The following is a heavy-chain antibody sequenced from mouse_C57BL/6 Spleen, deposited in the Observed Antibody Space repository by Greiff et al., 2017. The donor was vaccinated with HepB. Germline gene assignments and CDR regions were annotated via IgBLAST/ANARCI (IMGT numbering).Heavy chain of an antibody. CDR1: GYAFSSYW. Sequence: VQLQQSGAELVKPGASVKISCKASGYAFSSYWMNWVKQRPGKGLEWIGQIYPGDGDTNYNGKFKGKATLTADKSYSTAYMQLSSLTSEDSAVYFCARRGTTVAYFDYWGQGTTLTVSS. J-gene: IGHJ2*01. CDR3: ARRGTTVAYFDY. CDR2: IYPGDGDT. V-gene: IGHV1-80*01. D-gene: IGHD1-1*01.